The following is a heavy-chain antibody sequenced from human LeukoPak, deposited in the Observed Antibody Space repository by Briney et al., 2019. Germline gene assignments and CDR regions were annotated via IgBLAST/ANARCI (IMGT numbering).Heavy chain of an antibody. Sequence: SETLSLTCTVSGGSITSHHWSWIRQPPGKGLEWIGNVYYSGTTIYNPSLKSRVTISVDTAKNLFSLRLSSVTAADAAVYYCASDSSGYHWFDYWGQGTLVTVSS. D-gene: IGHD3-22*01. CDR3: ASDSSGYHWFDY. CDR1: GGSITSHH. J-gene: IGHJ4*02. CDR2: VYYSGTT. V-gene: IGHV4-59*11.